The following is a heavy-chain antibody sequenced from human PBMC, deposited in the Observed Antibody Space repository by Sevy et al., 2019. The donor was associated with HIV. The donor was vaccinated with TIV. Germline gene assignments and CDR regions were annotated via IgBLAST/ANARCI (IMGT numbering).Heavy chain of an antibody. CDR1: GFTFSSYG. V-gene: IGHV3-30*02. CDR3: AKDKSYYYDSSGYQTSDY. CDR2: IRYDGSKK. J-gene: IGHJ4*02. D-gene: IGHD3-22*01. Sequence: GGSLRLSCAASGFTFSSYGMHWVRQAPGKGLEWVAFIRYDGSKKYYADSVKGGFTISRDNSKNTMYLQMNSLRAEETAVYYCAKDKSYYYDSSGYQTSDYWGQGTLVNVSS.